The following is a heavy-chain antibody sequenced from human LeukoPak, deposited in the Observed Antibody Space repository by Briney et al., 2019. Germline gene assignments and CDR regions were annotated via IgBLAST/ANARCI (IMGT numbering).Heavy chain of an antibody. D-gene: IGHD2-15*01. Sequence: SETLSLTCTVSGGSISSNDHFWGWIRQPPGKELEWIANIFYTGSTFYNPSLKSRVTISVDTSTNQFSLKLSSVTAADTAVYSCARLWSTDCSGGSCPHQPNYWGQGTLVTVSS. CDR2: IFYTGST. CDR1: GGSISSNDHF. V-gene: IGHV4-39*01. CDR3: ARLWSTDCSGGSCPHQPNY. J-gene: IGHJ4*02.